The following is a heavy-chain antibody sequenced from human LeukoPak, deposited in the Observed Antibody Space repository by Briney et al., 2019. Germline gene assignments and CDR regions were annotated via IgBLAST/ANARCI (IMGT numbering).Heavy chain of an antibody. CDR2: INPNSGGT. Sequence: ASVKVSCKASGETFTGYYMHWVRQAPGQGLEWMGWINPNSGGTNYAQKFQGRVTMTRDTSISTAYMELSRLRSDDTAVYYCAREGAPEKGRAFDIWGQGRMVTVSS. V-gene: IGHV1-2*02. J-gene: IGHJ3*02. CDR1: GETFTGYY. CDR3: AREGAPEKGRAFDI. D-gene: IGHD3-16*01.